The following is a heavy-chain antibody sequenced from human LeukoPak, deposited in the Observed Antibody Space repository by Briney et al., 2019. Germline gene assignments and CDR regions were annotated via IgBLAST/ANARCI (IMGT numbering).Heavy chain of an antibody. Sequence: SETLSLTCTVSGGSISSGGYYWSWIREHPGKGLEWIGYIYYSGSTYYSPSLKSRVTISVDTSKNQFSLKLSSVTAADTAVYYCARSIAAAVCDYWGQGTLVTVSS. D-gene: IGHD6-13*01. CDR1: GGSISSGGYY. CDR3: ARSIAAAVCDY. V-gene: IGHV4-31*03. CDR2: IYYSGST. J-gene: IGHJ4*02.